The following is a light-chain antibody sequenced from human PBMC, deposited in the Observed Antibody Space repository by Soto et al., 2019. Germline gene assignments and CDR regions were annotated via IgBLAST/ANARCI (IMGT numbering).Light chain of an antibody. J-gene: IGKJ4*01. CDR1: QSVSSSY. CDR2: GAS. V-gene: IGKV3-20*01. CDR3: QQYGSSPAVT. Sequence: EIVLTQSPDTLSLSPGERATLFCRASQSVSSSYLAWYQQKPGQAPRLLIYGASSRATGIPDKFSGSGSGTDFTLTISRLEPEDFAVYYCQQYGSSPAVTFGGGTKVEIK.